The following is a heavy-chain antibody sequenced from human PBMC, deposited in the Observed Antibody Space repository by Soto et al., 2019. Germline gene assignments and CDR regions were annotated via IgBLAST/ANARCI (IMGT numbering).Heavy chain of an antibody. CDR2: INPNSGGT. D-gene: IGHD1-1*01. J-gene: IGHJ4*02. CDR1: GYTFTGSY. CDR3: ARVPTIKTESHFDY. V-gene: IGHV1-2*04. Sequence: ASVKVSCKASGYTFTGSYMHWVRQAPGQGLEWMGWINPNSGGTNYAQKFQGWVTMTWDTSISTADMELSRLRSDDTAVYYWARVPTIKTESHFDYWGQGTLVTDS.